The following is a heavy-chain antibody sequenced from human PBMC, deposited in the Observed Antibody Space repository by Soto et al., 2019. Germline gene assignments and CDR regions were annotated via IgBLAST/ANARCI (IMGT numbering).Heavy chain of an antibody. CDR3: ARSHTEGYCTITGCYTRPLYGMDV. J-gene: IGHJ6*02. D-gene: IGHD2-2*02. V-gene: IGHV1-2*02. Sequence: QEQLVQSGAEVKKPGASVKVSCKASGYTFSGYYIHWLRQAPGQGLEWMGWINPNSGGTNYAQKFQGRVNVTRDTHTSTAYMELSRLTSDDTAVYYCARSHTEGYCTITGCYTRPLYGMDVWGQGTTVTVSS. CDR1: GYTFSGYY. CDR2: INPNSGGT.